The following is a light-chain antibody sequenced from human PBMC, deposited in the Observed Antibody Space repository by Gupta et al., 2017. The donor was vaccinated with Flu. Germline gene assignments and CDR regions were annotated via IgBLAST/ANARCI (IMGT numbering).Light chain of an antibody. V-gene: IGLV2-11*01. CDR3: CSFVGVYAWV. Sequence: QSALPQPRSVSGSPGQSVTISCTATSDFGAYNHVSWYQHHPGRAPKLLIYEVSQWPSGVPHRFSGSKSGNTASLTISGLQAEDEADYYCCSFVGVYAWVFGGGTKLTV. CDR1: SDFGAYNH. J-gene: IGLJ3*02. CDR2: EVS.